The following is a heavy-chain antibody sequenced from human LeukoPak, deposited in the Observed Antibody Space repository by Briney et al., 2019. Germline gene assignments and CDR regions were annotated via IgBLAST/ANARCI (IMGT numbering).Heavy chain of an antibody. Sequence: GGSLRLSCAASGFTFSSYSMNWVRQAPGKGLEWVSYISSSSSTIYYADSVKGRFTISRDNAKNSLYLQMNSLRAEDTAVYYCARDGVVVPFDPWGQGTLVTVSS. V-gene: IGHV3-48*01. CDR2: ISSSSSTI. CDR1: GFTFSSYS. J-gene: IGHJ5*02. CDR3: ARDGVVVPFDP. D-gene: IGHD2-2*01.